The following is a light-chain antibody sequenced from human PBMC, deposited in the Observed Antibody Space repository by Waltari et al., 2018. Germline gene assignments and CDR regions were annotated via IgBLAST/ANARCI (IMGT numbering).Light chain of an antibody. CDR1: QSVSSY. V-gene: IGKV3-11*01. Sequence: EIVLTHSPATLSLSPVERATPSCRASQSVSSYLAWYQQKPGQAPRLLIYDASNRATGIPARFSGSGSGTDFTLTISSLEPEDFAVYYCQQRSNWPTWTFGQGTKVEIK. J-gene: IGKJ1*01. CDR3: QQRSNWPTWT. CDR2: DAS.